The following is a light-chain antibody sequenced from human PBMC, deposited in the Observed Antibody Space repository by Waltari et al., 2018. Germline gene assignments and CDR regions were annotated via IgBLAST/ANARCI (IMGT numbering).Light chain of an antibody. Sequence: DIQLPQSPSSLSASVGDRVTITCRASQSLDSYFNWYQQTPGKAPKLLLYAASTLQSGVPSRFSGSGSGTDFTLTISSLQPEDFATYYCQQSDSIPPQFTFGPGTKVDIK. J-gene: IGKJ3*01. CDR3: QQSDSIPPQFT. V-gene: IGKV1-39*01. CDR1: QSLDSY. CDR2: AAS.